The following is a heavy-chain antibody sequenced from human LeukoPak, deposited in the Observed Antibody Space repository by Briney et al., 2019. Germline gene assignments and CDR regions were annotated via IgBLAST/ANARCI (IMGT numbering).Heavy chain of an antibody. Sequence: PGGSLRLSCAASGFTFSSYSMNWVRQAPGKGLEWVSSISTSSTYIYYADSVKGRFTISRDNAKNSLYLQMNSLRAEDTAVYYCARAPDCSSTSCLGRQYDYWGQGTLVTVSS. D-gene: IGHD2-2*01. CDR2: ISTSSTYI. CDR1: GFTFSSYS. V-gene: IGHV3-21*01. CDR3: ARAPDCSSTSCLGRQYDY. J-gene: IGHJ4*02.